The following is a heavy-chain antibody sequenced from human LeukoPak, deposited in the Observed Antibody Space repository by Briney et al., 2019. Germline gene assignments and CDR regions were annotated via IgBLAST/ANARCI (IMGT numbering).Heavy chain of an antibody. CDR3: ARDFALVAREPLSSFFDY. J-gene: IGHJ4*02. CDR2: IIPNSGGT. V-gene: IGHV1-2*02. Sequence: ASVKVSCKASGGTFSSYAISWVRQAPGQGLEWMGGIIPNSGGTKYAQKFQGRVTMTRDTSISTAYMELSRLRSDDTAVYYCARDFALVAREPLSSFFDYWGQGTLVTVSS. D-gene: IGHD2-8*02. CDR1: GGTFSSYA.